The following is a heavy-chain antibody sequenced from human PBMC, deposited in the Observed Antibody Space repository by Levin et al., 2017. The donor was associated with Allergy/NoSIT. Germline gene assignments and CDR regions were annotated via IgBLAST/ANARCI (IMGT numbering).Heavy chain of an antibody. V-gene: IGHV1-69*06. D-gene: IGHD4-23*01. CDR2: IIPIFGTA. CDR3: ARDDYGGNFENYYYYGMDV. Sequence: SVKVSCKASGGTFSSYAISWVRQAPGQGLEWMGGIIPIFGTANYAQKFQGRVTITADKSTSTAYMELSSLRSEDTAVYYCARDDYGGNFENYYYYGMDVWGQGTTVTVSS. CDR1: GGTFSSYA. J-gene: IGHJ6*02.